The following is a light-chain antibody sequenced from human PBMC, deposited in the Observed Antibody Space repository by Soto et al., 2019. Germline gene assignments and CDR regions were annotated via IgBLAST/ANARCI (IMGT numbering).Light chain of an antibody. Sequence: IQMTQSPSSVSASVGDRVTITCRASQGISSWLAWYQQKPGKAPKLLIYAASSLQSGVPSRFRRIGSWTDLALAMGSLQPEDFATYYCQQANSFLQLTFGGGTKVDIK. CDR1: QGISSW. V-gene: IGKV1D-12*01. J-gene: IGKJ4*01. CDR3: QQANSFLQLT. CDR2: AAS.